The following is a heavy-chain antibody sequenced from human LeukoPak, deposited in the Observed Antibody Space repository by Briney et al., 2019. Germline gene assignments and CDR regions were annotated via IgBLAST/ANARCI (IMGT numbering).Heavy chain of an antibody. V-gene: IGHV3-11*01. D-gene: IGHD2-2*02. Sequence: GGSLRLSCAASGFTFSDYYMSWIRQAPGKGLEWVSYISSSGSTIYYADSVKGRFTISRDNSKNTLYLQMNSLRAEDTAVYYCAKGEIVVPAAIGDYWGQGTLVTVSS. CDR1: GFTFSDYY. CDR2: ISSSGSTI. J-gene: IGHJ4*02. CDR3: AKGEIVVPAAIGDY.